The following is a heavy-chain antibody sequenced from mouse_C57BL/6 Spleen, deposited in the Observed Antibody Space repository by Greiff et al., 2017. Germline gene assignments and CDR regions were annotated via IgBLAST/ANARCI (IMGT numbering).Heavy chain of an antibody. D-gene: IGHD1-1*02. CDR1: GFTFSSYA. J-gene: IGHJ1*03. CDR2: ISDGGSYT. CDR3: AREGGMDWYFDV. Sequence: EVKLQESGGGLVKPGGSLKLSCAASGFTFSSYAMSWVCQTPEKRLEWVATISDGGSYTYYPDNVKGRFTISRDNAKNNLYLQMSHLKSEDTAMYYCAREGGMDWYFDVWGTGTTVTVSS. V-gene: IGHV5-4*01.